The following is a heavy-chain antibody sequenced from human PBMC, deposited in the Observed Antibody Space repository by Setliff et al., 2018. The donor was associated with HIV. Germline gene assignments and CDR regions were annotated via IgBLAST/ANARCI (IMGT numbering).Heavy chain of an antibody. CDR3: ARVRDYYDSGAQAFDI. Sequence: GGSLRLSCVASGLPFYNYWMTWLRRAPGRGLEWVANIEQDGSDMHYIESVKGRFTIFRDNAKNSVFLQMNSLRAEDTGVYYCARVRDYYDSGAQAFDIWGQGTMVTVSS. V-gene: IGHV3-7*01. J-gene: IGHJ3*02. CDR2: IEQDGSDM. CDR1: GLPFYNYW. D-gene: IGHD3-22*01.